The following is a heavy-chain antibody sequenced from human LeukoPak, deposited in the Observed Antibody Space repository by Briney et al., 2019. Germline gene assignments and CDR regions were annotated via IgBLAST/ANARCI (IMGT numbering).Heavy chain of an antibody. Sequence: GGSLRLSCAASGFTFSTYAMSWVRQAPGKGLEWVSVFYSVGSTYYADSVKGRFTISRDNSKNTLYLQMNSLRAEDTAVYYCARGLDYGDYFDYWGQGSLVTVSS. CDR3: ARGLDYGDYFDY. CDR2: FYSVGST. V-gene: IGHV3-53*01. J-gene: IGHJ4*02. D-gene: IGHD4-17*01. CDR1: GFTFSTYA.